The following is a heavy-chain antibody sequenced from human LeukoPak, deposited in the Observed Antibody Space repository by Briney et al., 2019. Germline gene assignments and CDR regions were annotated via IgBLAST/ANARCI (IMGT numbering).Heavy chain of an antibody. CDR3: ARAITYYELFTGYSREYYFDD. CDR1: GGSIESYY. V-gene: IGHV4-59*12. J-gene: IGHJ4*02. CDR2: IAASGTT. Sequence: SETLSLTCSVSGGSIESYYWSWIRQPPGKGLEFIGYIAASGTTKHNPSLKSRVTISVDTSKNQFSLKLSSVTAADTAVYYCARAITYYELFTGYSREYYFDDWGQGILVTVSS. D-gene: IGHD3-9*01.